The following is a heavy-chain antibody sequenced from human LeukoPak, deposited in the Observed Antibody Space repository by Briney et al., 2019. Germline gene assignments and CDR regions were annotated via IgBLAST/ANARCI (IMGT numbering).Heavy chain of an antibody. CDR1: GDSISSYY. CDR2: IYYSGST. CDR3: ARRAYSSGWYYFDY. J-gene: IGHJ4*02. D-gene: IGHD6-19*01. Sequence: NPSETLSLTCTGSGDSISSYYWSWIRQPPGKGLEWIGYIYYSGSTNYNPSLKSRVTISVDTSKNQFSLKLNSVTAADTAVYYCARRAYSSGWYYFDYWGQGTLVTVSS. V-gene: IGHV4-59*01.